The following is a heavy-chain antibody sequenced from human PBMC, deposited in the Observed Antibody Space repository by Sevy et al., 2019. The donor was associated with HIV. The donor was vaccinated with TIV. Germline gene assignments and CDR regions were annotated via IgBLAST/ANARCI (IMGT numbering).Heavy chain of an antibody. J-gene: IGHJ6*02. CDR2: IKQDGSEK. D-gene: IGHD2-2*01. V-gene: IGHV3-7*01. Sequence: GGSLRLSCAASGFTFSSYWMSWVRQAPGKGLEWVANIKQDGSEKYYVDSVKGRFTISRDNAKNSLYLQMNSLRAEDTAVYYCAPGPVPAAMGDYYYYGMDVWGQGTTVTVSS. CDR3: APGPVPAAMGDYYYYGMDV. CDR1: GFTFSSYW.